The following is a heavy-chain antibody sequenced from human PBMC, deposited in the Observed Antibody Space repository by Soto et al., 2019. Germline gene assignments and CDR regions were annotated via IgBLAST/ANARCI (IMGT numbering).Heavy chain of an antibody. CDR2: ISGSGGST. D-gene: IGHD2-2*01. Sequence: GGSRRLSGAASGFTFSSYAMSWVRQAPGKGLEWVSAISGSGGSTYYADSVKGRFTISRDNSKNTLYLQMNSLRAEDTAVYYCAKEDIVVVPAVRKAIKETNWFDPWGQGTLVTVSS. J-gene: IGHJ5*02. CDR1: GFTFSSYA. CDR3: AKEDIVVVPAVRKAIKETNWFDP. V-gene: IGHV3-23*01.